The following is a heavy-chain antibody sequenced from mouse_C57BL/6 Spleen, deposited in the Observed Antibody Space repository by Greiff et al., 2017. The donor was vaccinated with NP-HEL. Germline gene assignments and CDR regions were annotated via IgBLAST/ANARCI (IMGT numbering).Heavy chain of an antibody. CDR1: GFTFSDYG. CDR2: ISSGSSTI. J-gene: IGHJ2*01. D-gene: IGHD1-1*01. Sequence: EVKLVESGGGLVKPGGSLKLSCAASGFTFSDYGMHWVRQAPEKGLEWVAYISSGSSTIYYADTVKGRFTISRDNAKNTLFLQMTSLRSEDTAMYYCARGGLYYYGSSRYYFDYWGQGTTLTVSS. CDR3: ARGGLYYYGSSRYYFDY. V-gene: IGHV5-17*01.